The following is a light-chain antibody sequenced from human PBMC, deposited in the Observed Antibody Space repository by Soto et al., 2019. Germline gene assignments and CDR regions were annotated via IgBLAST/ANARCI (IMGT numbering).Light chain of an antibody. V-gene: IGLV2-8*01. CDR2: EVN. J-gene: IGLJ2*01. CDR3: ASHAGRKNII. CDR1: SSDIGGYNY. Sequence: QSALTQPPSAAGSPGRSVTISCTGPSSDIGGYNYVSWYQQHPGKAPKLMIYEVNKRPSGVPDRFSGCKSGNTASLTVSGLQAEDEADYYCASHAGRKNIIFGGGTKLTVL.